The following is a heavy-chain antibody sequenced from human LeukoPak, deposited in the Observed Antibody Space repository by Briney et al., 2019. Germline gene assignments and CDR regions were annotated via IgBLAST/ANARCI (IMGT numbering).Heavy chain of an antibody. J-gene: IGHJ4*02. Sequence: ASVKVSCKASGYTFTSYGISWVRQAPGQGLEWMGWISAYNGNTNYAQKLQGRVTMTTDTPTSTAYMELRSLRSDDTAVYYCAATNYYGSGSYWGPFDYWGQGTLVTVSS. CDR2: ISAYNGNT. CDR3: AATNYYGSGSYWGPFDY. D-gene: IGHD3-10*01. CDR1: GYTFTSYG. V-gene: IGHV1-18*04.